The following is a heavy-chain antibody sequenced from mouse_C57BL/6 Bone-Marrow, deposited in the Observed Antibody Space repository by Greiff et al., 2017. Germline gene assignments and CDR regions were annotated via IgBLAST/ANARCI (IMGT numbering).Heavy chain of an antibody. V-gene: IGHV8-8*01. D-gene: IGHD2-5*01. CDR3: ARIVLYSNYFFYAMDY. Sequence: QVTLKVCGPGILQPSQTLSLTCSFSGFSLSTFGMGVGWIRQPSGKGLEWLAHIWWDDDKYYNPALKSRLTISKDTSKNQVFLKIANVDTADTATYYCARIVLYSNYFFYAMDYWGQGTSVTVSS. CDR2: IWWDDDK. CDR1: GFSLSTFGMG. J-gene: IGHJ4*01.